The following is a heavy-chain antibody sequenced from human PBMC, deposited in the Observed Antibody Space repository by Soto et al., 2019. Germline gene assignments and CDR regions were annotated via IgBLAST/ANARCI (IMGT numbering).Heavy chain of an antibody. D-gene: IGHD1-26*01. CDR3: ARDRAMGATVYYFDY. Sequence: ASVKVSCKAPGYTFTSYYMHWVRQAPGQGLEWMGIINPSGGSTSYAQKFQGRVTMTRDTSTSTVYMELSSLRSEDTAVYYCARDRAMGATVYYFDYWGQGTLVTVSS. V-gene: IGHV1-46*01. CDR2: INPSGGST. CDR1: GYTFTSYY. J-gene: IGHJ4*02.